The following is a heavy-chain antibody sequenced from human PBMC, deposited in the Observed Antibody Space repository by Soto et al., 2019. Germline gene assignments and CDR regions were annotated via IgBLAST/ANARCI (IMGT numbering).Heavy chain of an antibody. J-gene: IGHJ4*02. CDR2: INSDGSST. CDR1: GFTFSSYW. Sequence: EVQLVESGGGLVQPGGSLRLSCAASGFTFSSYWIHWVRQAPGKGLVWVSRINSDGSSTTYADSVKGRFTISRDNAENTLYLQMTSLRVEDTAVYYCARVSREVVPAAIDYWGQGTLVTVSS. V-gene: IGHV3-74*01. CDR3: ARVSREVVPAAIDY. D-gene: IGHD2-2*01.